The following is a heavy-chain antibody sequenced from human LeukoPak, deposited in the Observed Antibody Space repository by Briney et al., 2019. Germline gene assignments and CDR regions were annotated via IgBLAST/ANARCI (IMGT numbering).Heavy chain of an antibody. J-gene: IGHJ4*02. CDR2: ISSSGSTI. CDR3: ASISGASWGDY. Sequence: GGSLRLSCVASGFTFRSYEMNWVRQAPGKGLEWVSYISSSGSTIYYVDSVKGRFTISRDNSKNTLYLQMNSLRAEDTAVYFCASISGASWGDYWGQGTLVTVSS. D-gene: IGHD3-16*01. CDR1: GFTFRSYE. V-gene: IGHV3-48*03.